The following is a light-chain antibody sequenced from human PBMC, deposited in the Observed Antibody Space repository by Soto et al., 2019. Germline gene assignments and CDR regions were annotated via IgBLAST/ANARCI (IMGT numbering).Light chain of an antibody. CDR1: QSVDSSF. CDR3: QQYVSSVT. J-gene: IGKJ1*01. Sequence: EIVLTQSPGSLSLSPGERATLSCRASQSVDSSFFAWYQKKPGQAPRLLIYGASKRATGIPDRFSGSGSGIDFTLTISSLEPEDFAVYYCQQYVSSVTFGQGTKVEIK. CDR2: GAS. V-gene: IGKV3-20*01.